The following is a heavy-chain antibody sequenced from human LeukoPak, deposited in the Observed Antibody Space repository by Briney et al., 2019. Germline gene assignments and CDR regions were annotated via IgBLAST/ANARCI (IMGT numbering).Heavy chain of an antibody. CDR2: ISSDGTNK. CDR3: ARDPVYRYYDQYYFDY. V-gene: IGHV3-30*04. J-gene: IGHJ4*02. Sequence: GGSLRLSCAASRFTFRNYAMHWVRQAPGKGLEWVAVISSDGTNKDYADSVKGRFSISRDNSKNTLYLQMNSLRAEDTAVYYCARDPVYRYYDQYYFDYWGQGTLVTVSS. D-gene: IGHD3-22*01. CDR1: RFTFRNYA.